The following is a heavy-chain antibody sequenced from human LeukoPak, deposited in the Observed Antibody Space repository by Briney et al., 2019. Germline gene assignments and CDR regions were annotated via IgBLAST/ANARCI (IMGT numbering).Heavy chain of an antibody. CDR2: IYTSGST. V-gene: IGHV4-61*02. Sequence: SQTLSLTCTVSGGPISSGSYYWSWIRQPAGKGLEWIGRIYTSGSTNYNPSLKSRVTISVDTSKNQFSLKLSSVTAADTAVYYCARGRLYYYDSSGYYSYYFDYWGQGTLVTVSS. J-gene: IGHJ4*02. D-gene: IGHD3-22*01. CDR1: GGPISSGSYY. CDR3: ARGRLYYYDSSGYYSYYFDY.